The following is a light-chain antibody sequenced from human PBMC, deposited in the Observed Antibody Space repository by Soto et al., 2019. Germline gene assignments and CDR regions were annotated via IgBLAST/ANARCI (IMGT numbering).Light chain of an antibody. V-gene: IGLV2-23*02. CDR2: EVS. Sequence: QSVLTQPASVSGSPGQSITISCTGTSSDVGSYNLVSWYQQHPGKAPKLMLYEVSKRPSGVSNRFSGSKSGNTASRTISRLQAEDESDYYCCSYAGRSTVVFGGGTQLTVL. CDR3: CSYAGRSTVV. J-gene: IGLJ2*01. CDR1: SSDVGSYNL.